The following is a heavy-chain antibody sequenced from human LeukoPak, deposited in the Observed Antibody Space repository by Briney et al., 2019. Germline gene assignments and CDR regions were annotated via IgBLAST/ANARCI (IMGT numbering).Heavy chain of an antibody. J-gene: IGHJ4*02. CDR3: ARGKSVATAPRHPFDY. V-gene: IGHV1-18*01. CDR1: GYSFTSYG. D-gene: IGHD5-12*01. Sequence: ASVKVSCKASGYSFTSYGISWVQQAPGQGLEWMGWISGYNYNTNYAQKFRGRVTMTTDTSTNTVDMELRSLRSDDTAVYYCARGKSVATAPRHPFDYWGQGTLVTVSS. CDR2: ISGYNYNT.